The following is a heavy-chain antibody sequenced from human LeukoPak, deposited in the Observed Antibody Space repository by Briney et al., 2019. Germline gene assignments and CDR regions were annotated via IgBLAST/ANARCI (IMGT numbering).Heavy chain of an antibody. J-gene: IGHJ4*02. CDR1: GFTFSSYW. D-gene: IGHD1-26*01. V-gene: IGHV3-23*01. Sequence: PGGSLRLSCAASGFTFSSYWMSWVRQAPGKGLEWVSAISGSGGSTYYADSVKGRFTISRDNSKNTLYLQMNSLRAEDTAVYYCAKDLGGATYFDYWGQGTLVTVSS. CDR3: AKDLGGATYFDY. CDR2: ISGSGGST.